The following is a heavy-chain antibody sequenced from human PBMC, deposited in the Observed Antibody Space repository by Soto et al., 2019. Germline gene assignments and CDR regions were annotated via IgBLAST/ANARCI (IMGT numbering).Heavy chain of an antibody. D-gene: IGHD3-16*01. CDR2: IKEDGRER. CDR3: ARDRGGRRGKDV. Sequence: QVVESGGGLVQPGGSLRLFCAASGFAFSHYWMFWVRQAPGMGLEWVANIKEDGRERNYVDSVKGRFTISRDNGKNSLYLEMNSLRSEDTAVYYCARDRGGRRGKDVWGKGTTVTVSS. J-gene: IGHJ6*04. V-gene: IGHV3-7*01. CDR1: GFAFSHYW.